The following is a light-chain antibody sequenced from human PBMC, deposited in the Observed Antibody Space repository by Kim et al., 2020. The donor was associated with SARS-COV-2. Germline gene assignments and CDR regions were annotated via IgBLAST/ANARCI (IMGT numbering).Light chain of an antibody. V-gene: IGKV3-20*01. CDR1: QSVSSSY. CDR2: GAS. Sequence: EIMLTQSPGTLSLSPGERATLSCRASQSVSSSYLAWYQQNPGQAPRLLIYGASSRATGIPDRFSGSGSGTDFTLTISRLEPEDFAVYYCQQYGSSPWTFGQGTKVEIK. CDR3: QQYGSSPWT. J-gene: IGKJ1*01.